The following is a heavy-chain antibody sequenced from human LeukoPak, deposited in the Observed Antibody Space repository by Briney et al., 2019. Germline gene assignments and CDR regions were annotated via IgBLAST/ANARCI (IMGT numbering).Heavy chain of an antibody. Sequence: SETLSLTCTVSGGSISSYYWSWIRQPPGKGLEWIGYIYYSGSTNYNPSLKSRVTISVDTSKNQFSLKLSSVTAADTAVYYCARHGKYSSGWLAHVEFYYFDYWGQGTLVTVSS. CDR3: ARHGKYSSGWLAHVEFYYFDY. J-gene: IGHJ4*02. CDR2: IYYSGST. CDR1: GGSISSYY. V-gene: IGHV4-59*08. D-gene: IGHD6-19*01.